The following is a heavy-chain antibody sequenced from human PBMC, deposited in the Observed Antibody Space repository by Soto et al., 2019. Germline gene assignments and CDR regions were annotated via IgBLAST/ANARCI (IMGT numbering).Heavy chain of an antibody. J-gene: IGHJ3*01. Sequence: EVHLVESGGGLVQPGGPLRLSCAASGFTFSDHYMDWVRQAPGKGLEWVARIKNNANSYAIEYAASVKGRFTISRDDSKNSLYLQMNGLRTEDTSIYYCVRVKLGPIPLKAFDAWGQGTMVTGSS. CDR1: GFTFSDHY. CDR3: VRVKLGPIPLKAFDA. D-gene: IGHD7-27*01. CDR2: IKNNANSYAI. V-gene: IGHV3-72*01.